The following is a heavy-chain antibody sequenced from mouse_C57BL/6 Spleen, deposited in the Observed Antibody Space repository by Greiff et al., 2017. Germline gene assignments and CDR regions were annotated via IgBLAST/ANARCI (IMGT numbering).Heavy chain of an antibody. J-gene: IGHJ2*01. CDR2: IRNKANGYTT. CDR3: ARYGGRFDY. CDR1: GFTFTDYY. D-gene: IGHD1-1*02. Sequence: EVNLVESGGGLVQPGGSLRLSCAASGFTFTDYYMSWVRQPPGKALEWLGFIRNKANGYTTEYSASVKGRFTISRDNSQSILYLQMNALRAEDSATYYCARYGGRFDYWGQGTTLTVSS. V-gene: IGHV7-3*01.